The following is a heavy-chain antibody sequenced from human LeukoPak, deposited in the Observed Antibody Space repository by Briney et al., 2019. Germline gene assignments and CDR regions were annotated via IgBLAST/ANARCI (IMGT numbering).Heavy chain of an antibody. V-gene: IGHV4-59*08. CDR2: IYYTGST. Sequence: SETLSLTCTVSGGSISTYYWSWIRQPPGKGLEWIGYIYYTGSTTYNPSLKSRVTISVDTSKNPFSLKLSPVTAADTAVYYCARRPHTGYSGDWGPHDYYYGMNVWGQGTTVTVSS. D-gene: IGHD6-19*01. CDR1: GGSISTYY. CDR3: ARRPHTGYSGDWGPHDYYYGMNV. J-gene: IGHJ6*02.